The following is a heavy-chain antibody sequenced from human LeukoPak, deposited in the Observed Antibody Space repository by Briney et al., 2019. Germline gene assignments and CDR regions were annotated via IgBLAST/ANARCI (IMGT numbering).Heavy chain of an antibody. D-gene: IGHD2-21*01. J-gene: IGHJ4*02. CDR3: ARLLIVSQFDY. CDR1: GGSFSSYY. CDR2: IHTSGST. V-gene: IGHV4-4*09. Sequence: SETLSVTCTVSGGSFSSYYWSWIRQSPGKGLDWIGYIHTSGSTNYNPSLKSRVTISLDTSKNQFSLKLSSATAADTAVYFCARLLIVSQFDYWGQGTLVTVSS.